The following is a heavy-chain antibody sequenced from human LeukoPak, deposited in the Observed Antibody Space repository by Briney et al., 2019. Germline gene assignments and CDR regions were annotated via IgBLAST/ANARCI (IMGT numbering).Heavy chain of an antibody. J-gene: IGHJ4*02. CDR2: IDYSGST. Sequence: SETLSLTCTVSGGSISSYYWTWIRQPPGKGLEWIGFIDYSGSTNYNPSLKSRVTISVDTSKNQFSLRLTSVTAADTAVYFCAGPLYDSSTYYILYYWGQGTLVTVSS. V-gene: IGHV4-59*08. D-gene: IGHD3-22*01. CDR1: GGSISSYY. CDR3: AGPLYDSSTYYILYY.